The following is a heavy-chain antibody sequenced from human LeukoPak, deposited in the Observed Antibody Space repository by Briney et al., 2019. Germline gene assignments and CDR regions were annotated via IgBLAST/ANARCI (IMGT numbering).Heavy chain of an antibody. Sequence: GGSLRLSCATSGFTFSSYEMNWVRQAPGKGLEWVSYISSSGSTIYYADSVKGRFTISRDNAKNSLYLQMNSLRAEDTAVYYCARVGTPRYFDYWGQGTLVTVSS. CDR1: GFTFSSYE. V-gene: IGHV3-48*03. D-gene: IGHD1-1*01. CDR2: ISSSGSTI. CDR3: ARVGTPRYFDY. J-gene: IGHJ4*02.